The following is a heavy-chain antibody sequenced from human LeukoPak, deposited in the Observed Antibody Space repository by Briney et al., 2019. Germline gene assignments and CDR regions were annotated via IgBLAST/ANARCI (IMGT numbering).Heavy chain of an antibody. CDR1: GFISSSYW. CDR2: IKEDGSEK. J-gene: IGHJ6*04. V-gene: IGHV3-7*03. CDR3: ARRALRYCSSTSCPAQYYGVDV. Sequence: GGSLRLSRAASGFISSSYWMSWVRQAPGKGLEWVANIKEDGSEKYYVDSVKGRFTISRDNAKNSLYLQTNSLRAEDTAVYYCARRALRYCSSTSCPAQYYGVDVWGKGTTVTVSS. D-gene: IGHD2-2*01.